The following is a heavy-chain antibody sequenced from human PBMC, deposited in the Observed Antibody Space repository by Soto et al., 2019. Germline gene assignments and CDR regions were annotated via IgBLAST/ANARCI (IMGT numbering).Heavy chain of an antibody. V-gene: IGHV3-64*01. CDR3: ARRARPDFYYMDV. Sequence: EVQLAESGGGLAQPGGSLRLSCAASGFTLSGYAMDWVRQAPGKGLEYVSGISSNGVGTYYANSVQGRFTISRDNSKNTVYLQMGRLRPEDMVVYYCARRARPDFYYMDVWGKGTTVTGFS. CDR1: GFTLSGYA. J-gene: IGHJ6*03. D-gene: IGHD6-6*01. CDR2: ISSNGVGT.